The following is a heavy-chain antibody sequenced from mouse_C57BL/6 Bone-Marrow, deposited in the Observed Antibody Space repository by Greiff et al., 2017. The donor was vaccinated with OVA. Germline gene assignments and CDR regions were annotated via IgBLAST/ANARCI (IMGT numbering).Heavy chain of an antibody. CDR2: IRLKSDNYAT. J-gene: IGHJ4*01. V-gene: IGHV6-3*01. D-gene: IGHD2-3*01. CDR3: TKTIYEVRGYYAMDY. Sequence: EVQGVESGGGLVQPGGSMKLSCVASGFTFSNYWMTWVRQSPEKGLEWVAQIRLKSDNYATHYAESVKGRFTISRDDSKSSVYLQMNNLRAEDTGIYYCTKTIYEVRGYYAMDYWGQGTSVTVSS. CDR1: GFTFSNYW.